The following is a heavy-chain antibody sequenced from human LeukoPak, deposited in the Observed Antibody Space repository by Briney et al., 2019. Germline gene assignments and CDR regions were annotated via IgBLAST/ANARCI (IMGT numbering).Heavy chain of an antibody. J-gene: IGHJ4*02. D-gene: IGHD1-1*01. CDR2: IYPRGST. Sequence: SETLSLTCAVSGGSISSGSYSWSWIRQPPGKGLEWIGYIYPRGSTYYNPSLKSRVILSLDKSANQFSLNLSSVTAADTAMYYCARSVSGTRESFDYWGQGTLVTVSS. CDR3: ARSVSGTRESFDY. V-gene: IGHV4-30-2*01. CDR1: GGSISSGSYS.